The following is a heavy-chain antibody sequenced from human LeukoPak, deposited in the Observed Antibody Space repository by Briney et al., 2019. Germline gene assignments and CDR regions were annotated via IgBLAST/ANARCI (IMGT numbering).Heavy chain of an antibody. D-gene: IGHD5-18*01. CDR3: AGDSSGYSYHYYYGMDV. V-gene: IGHV4-59*01. CDR2: VYDTGDT. J-gene: IGHJ6*02. CDR1: GGSSRSYY. Sequence: SETLSLTCTVSGGSSRSYYWSWIRQPPGRGLESVGYVYDTGDTNYNPSLKSRVTISVDTSKNQFSLKLSSVTAADTAVYYCAGDSSGYSYHYYYGMDVWGQGTTVTVSS.